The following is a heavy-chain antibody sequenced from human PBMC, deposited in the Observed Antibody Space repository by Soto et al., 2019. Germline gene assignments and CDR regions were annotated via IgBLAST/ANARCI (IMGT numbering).Heavy chain of an antibody. D-gene: IGHD3-9*01. J-gene: IGHJ5*02. CDR1: GFTFSSYS. V-gene: IGHV3-21*01. CDR3: ATNYDIQDPENWFAP. CDR2: ISSSSSYI. Sequence: GGSLRLSCAASGFTFSSYSMNWVRQAPGKGLEWVSSISSSSSYIYYADSVKGRFTISRDNAKNSLYLQMNSLRAEDTAVYYCATNYDIQDPENWFAPSGQGTLVTVSS.